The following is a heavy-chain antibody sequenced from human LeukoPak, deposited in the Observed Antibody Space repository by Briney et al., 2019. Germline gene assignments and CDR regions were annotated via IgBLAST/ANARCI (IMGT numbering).Heavy chain of an antibody. V-gene: IGHV1-2*02. D-gene: IGHD4-23*01. CDR1: GYTFSGHY. J-gene: IGHJ4*02. CDR3: ARGIYGGNSPLVDY. CDR2: INPDSGGT. Sequence: ASVSVSCKASGYTFSGHYMYWVRQAPGQGLEWMGWINPDSGGTNYPLKFQGRVTVTRDTSINTVYMELSRLRSDDTAVYYCARGIYGGNSPLVDYWGQGTLVTVSS.